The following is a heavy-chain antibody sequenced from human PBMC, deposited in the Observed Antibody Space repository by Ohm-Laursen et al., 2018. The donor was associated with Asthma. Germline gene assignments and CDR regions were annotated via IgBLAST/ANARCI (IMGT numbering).Heavy chain of an antibody. J-gene: IGHJ1*01. Sequence: SLRLSCTAPGYTFSRYSIHWVRQIPGKGLAWVASISTASRFIYYADSVRGRFTTSRDNARNSVYLQMNSLRAEDTALYYCARIGPEWELPGREYSLHHWGEGTLVTVSS. D-gene: IGHD1-26*01. CDR1: GYTFSRYS. V-gene: IGHV3-21*01. CDR3: ARIGPEWELPGREYSLHH. CDR2: ISTASRFI.